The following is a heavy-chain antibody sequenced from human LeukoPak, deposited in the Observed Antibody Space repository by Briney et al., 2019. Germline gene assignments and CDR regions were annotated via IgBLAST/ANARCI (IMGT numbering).Heavy chain of an antibody. CDR3: ASNTGTVFDY. V-gene: IGHV4-59*01. CDR2: MYYSGST. Sequence: SETLSLTCTVSGGSISSYYWSWIRQPPGKRLEWIGYMYYSGSTNYNPSLKSRVTISLEMSKHQFSLNLTSVTAADTAVYYCASNTGTVFDYWGQGALVTVSS. J-gene: IGHJ4*02. D-gene: IGHD7-27*01. CDR1: GGSISSYY.